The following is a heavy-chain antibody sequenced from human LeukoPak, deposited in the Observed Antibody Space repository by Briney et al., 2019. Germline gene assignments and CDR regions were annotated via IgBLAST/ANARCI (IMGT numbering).Heavy chain of an antibody. V-gene: IGHV6-1*01. CDR2: TYYKSKWYN. J-gene: IGHJ3*02. CDR3: ARDADWGYDAFDI. D-gene: IGHD7-27*01. Sequence: SQTLSLTCAISGDSVSVNSDVWTWIRQSPSRGLEWLGRTYYKSKWYNDYAVSVKSRITISPDTSKNQLSLQLNSVTPEDTAVYYCARDADWGYDAFDIWGQGTMVTVSS. CDR1: GDSVSVNSDV.